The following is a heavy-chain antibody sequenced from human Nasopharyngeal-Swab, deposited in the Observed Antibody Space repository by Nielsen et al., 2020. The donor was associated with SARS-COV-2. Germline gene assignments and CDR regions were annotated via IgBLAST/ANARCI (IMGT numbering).Heavy chain of an antibody. V-gene: IGHV4-4*02. CDR1: GGSISSSNW. J-gene: IGHJ6*02. Sequence: GSLRLSCAVSGGSISSSNWWSWVRQPPGKGLEWIGEIYHSGSTNYNPSLKSRVTISVDTSKNQFSLKLSPVTAADTAVYYCARGRCSSTSCRGCSGGSCYYGMDVWGQGTTVTVSS. CDR3: ARGRCSSTSCRGCSGGSCYYGMDV. CDR2: IYHSGST. D-gene: IGHD2-2*01.